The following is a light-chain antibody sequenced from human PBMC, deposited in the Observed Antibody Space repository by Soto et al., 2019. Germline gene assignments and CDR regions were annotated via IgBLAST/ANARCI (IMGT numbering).Light chain of an antibody. Sequence: DIQMTQSPSTLSASVGDRVTITCRASQSISTWLAWYQQKPGKAPKLLIYKASNLENGVPSRFSGSGSGTELTLTISSLQPDDFATYYCQQYNNYNTFGQGTKLEIK. J-gene: IGKJ2*01. CDR2: KAS. V-gene: IGKV1-5*03. CDR3: QQYNNYNT. CDR1: QSISTW.